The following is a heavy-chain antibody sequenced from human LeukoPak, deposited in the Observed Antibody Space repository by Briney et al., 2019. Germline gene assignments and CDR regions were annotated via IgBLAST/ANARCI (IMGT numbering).Heavy chain of an antibody. V-gene: IGHV4-59*01. CDR2: IYYSGST. CDR3: AREDGTSCIDY. CDR1: GGSISSYY. J-gene: IGHJ4*02. Sequence: SETLSLTCTVSGGSISSYYWSWIRQPSGKGLEWIGYIYYSGSTNYNPSLKSRVTISVDTSKNQFSLKLSSVTAADTAVYYCAREDGTSCIDYWGQGTLVTVSS. D-gene: IGHD2-2*01.